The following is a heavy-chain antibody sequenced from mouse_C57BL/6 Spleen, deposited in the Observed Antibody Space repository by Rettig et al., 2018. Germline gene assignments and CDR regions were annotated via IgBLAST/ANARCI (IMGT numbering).Heavy chain of an antibody. CDR3: ARGAY. J-gene: IGHJ3*01. Sequence: GDGDTNYNGKFKGKATLTADKSSSTAYMQLSSQTSEDSAVYFCARGAYWGQGTLVTVSA. V-gene: IGHV1-80*01. CDR2: GDGDT.